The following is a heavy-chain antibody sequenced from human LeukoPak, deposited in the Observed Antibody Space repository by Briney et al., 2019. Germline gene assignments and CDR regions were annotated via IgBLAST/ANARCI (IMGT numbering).Heavy chain of an antibody. CDR2: ISRSGSAI. CDR1: GFTFSSYE. Sequence: GGSLRLSCAASGFTFSSYEMNWVRQAPGKGLEWVSYISRSGSAIYYADSVKGRFTISRDNAKNSLHLQMNSLRAEDTAVYYCAREEYNWFDPWGQGTLVTVSS. CDR3: AREEYNWFDP. J-gene: IGHJ5*02. V-gene: IGHV3-48*03.